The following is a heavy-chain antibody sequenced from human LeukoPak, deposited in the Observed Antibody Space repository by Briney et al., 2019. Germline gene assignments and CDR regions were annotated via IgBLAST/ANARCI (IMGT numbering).Heavy chain of an antibody. CDR2: INGRGGST. J-gene: IGHJ6*02. CDR1: GFIVSTSY. Sequence: HPGGSLRLSCAASGFIVSTSYMTWVRQAPGKGLEWVSSINGRGGSTYYADSVKGRFSISRDNSKNTLYLQMNSLRAEDTAVYYCARVVWDSSGYYYYYYGMDVWGQGTTVTVSS. CDR3: ARVVWDSSGYYYYYYGMDV. V-gene: IGHV3-23*01. D-gene: IGHD3-22*01.